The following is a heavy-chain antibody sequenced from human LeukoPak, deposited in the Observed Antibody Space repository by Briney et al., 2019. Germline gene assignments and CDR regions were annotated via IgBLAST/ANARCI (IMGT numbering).Heavy chain of an antibody. CDR1: GFTVSSNY. J-gene: IGHJ6*03. CDR2: IYSGGST. Sequence: PGGSLRLSCAASGFTVSSNYMSWVRQAPGKGLEWVSVIYSGGSTYYADSVKGRFTISRDNSKNTLYLQMSSLRAEDTAVYYCARATFWSGYQRDSWYMDVWGKGTTVTVSS. V-gene: IGHV3-66*02. CDR3: ARATFWSGYQRDSWYMDV. D-gene: IGHD3-3*01.